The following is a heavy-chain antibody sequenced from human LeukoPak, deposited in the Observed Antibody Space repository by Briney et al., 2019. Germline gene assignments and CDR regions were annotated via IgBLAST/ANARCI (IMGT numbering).Heavy chain of an antibody. D-gene: IGHD2-2*02. CDR3: ARHADIVVVAAAIPPFWFDP. CDR2: IYYSGST. J-gene: IGHJ5*02. Sequence: SETLSLTCTVSGGSINSSSYYWGWIRQPPGKGLEWIGSIYYSGSTYYNPSLKSRVTISVDTSKNQFSLRLSSVTAADTAVYYCARHADIVVVAAAIPPFWFDPWGQGTLVTVSS. V-gene: IGHV4-39*01. CDR1: GGSINSSSYY.